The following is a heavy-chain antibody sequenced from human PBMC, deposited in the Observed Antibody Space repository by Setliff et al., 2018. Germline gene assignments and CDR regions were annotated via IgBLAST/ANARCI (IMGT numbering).Heavy chain of an antibody. CDR1: GYTFTTYY. J-gene: IGHJ4*02. CDR3: ARESTAKNFWGEYSDY. D-gene: IGHD3-3*01. Sequence: ASVKVSCKASGYTFTTYYMHRVRQAPGQGLEWMGVINPSDGSTTYAQKFQGRVKMTRDTSTNTVYMQLSSLRSEDTAVYYCARESTAKNFWGEYSDYWGQGTLVTVSS. CDR2: INPSDGST. V-gene: IGHV1-46*01.